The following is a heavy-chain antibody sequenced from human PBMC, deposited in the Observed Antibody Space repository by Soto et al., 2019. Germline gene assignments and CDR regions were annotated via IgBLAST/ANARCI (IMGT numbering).Heavy chain of an antibody. CDR2: IIPIFGTA. CDR1: GGTFSSYA. J-gene: IGHJ6*02. Sequence: QVQLVQSGAEVKKPGSSVKVSCKASGGTFSSYAISWVRQAPGQGLEWMGGIIPIFGTANYAQKFQGRVTITADESTSTAYMELSSLRSEDTAVYYCARGGQQLVAYYYYGMDVWGQGTTVTVSS. V-gene: IGHV1-69*12. CDR3: ARGGQQLVAYYYYGMDV. D-gene: IGHD6-13*01.